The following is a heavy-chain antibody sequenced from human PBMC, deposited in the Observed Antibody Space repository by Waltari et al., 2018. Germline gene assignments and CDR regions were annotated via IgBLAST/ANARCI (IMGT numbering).Heavy chain of an antibody. Sequence: LQQWGAGLLKPSETLSLTCAVYGGSFSGYYWSWIRQPPGKGLEWIGEINHSGSTNYNPSLKSRVTISVDTSKNQFSLKLSSVTAADTAVYYCARHDGDGFDPWGQGTLVTVSS. CDR2: INHSGST. J-gene: IGHJ5*02. CDR3: ARHDGDGFDP. V-gene: IGHV4-34*01. CDR1: GGSFSGYY. D-gene: IGHD7-27*01.